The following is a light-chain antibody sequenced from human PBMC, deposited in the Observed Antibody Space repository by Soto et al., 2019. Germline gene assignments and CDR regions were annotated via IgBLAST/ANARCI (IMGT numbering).Light chain of an antibody. CDR3: QQYDQWWT. CDR1: QSINTN. V-gene: IGKV3-15*01. Sequence: ETVMTQSPATLSVSPGERATFSCRASQSINTNLAWFQLKPGQAPGLLTYGASIRAAGIPARFSGSGSGTEFSLTISSLQSEDFGVFFCQQYDQWWTFGQGTKVDIK. CDR2: GAS. J-gene: IGKJ1*01.